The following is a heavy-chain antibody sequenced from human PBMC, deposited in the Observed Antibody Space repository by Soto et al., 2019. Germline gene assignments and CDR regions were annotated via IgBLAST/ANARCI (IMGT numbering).Heavy chain of an antibody. CDR2: ISGSGGST. V-gene: IGHV3-23*01. J-gene: IGHJ5*02. CDR1: GFTFSSYA. Sequence: EVQLLESGGGLVQPGGSLRLSCAASGFTFSSYAMSWVRQAPGKGLEWVSAISGSGGSTYYADSMKGRFTISRDNSKNTLYLQMNSLRAEDTAVYYCAKSPPRPAAIFKAWFDPWGQGTLVTVSS. CDR3: AKSPPRPAAIFKAWFDP. D-gene: IGHD2-2*01.